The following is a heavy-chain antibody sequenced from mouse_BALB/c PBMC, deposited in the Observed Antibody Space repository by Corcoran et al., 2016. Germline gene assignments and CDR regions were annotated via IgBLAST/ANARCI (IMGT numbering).Heavy chain of an antibody. J-gene: IGHJ2*01. CDR3: ERRYIVTTYFDY. CDR2: IYPGDSDT. D-gene: IGHD2-13*01. V-gene: IGHV1-63*01. Sequence: VQLVQSGAEVKKPGESLKISCKGSGYSFTSYWIGWVRQMPGKGLGWMGIIYPGDSDTRYSPSFQGQVTISSGKSIRTAYLQWSSLKASDTAMYYCERRYIVTTYFDYWGQGTLVTVSS. CDR1: GYSFTSYW.